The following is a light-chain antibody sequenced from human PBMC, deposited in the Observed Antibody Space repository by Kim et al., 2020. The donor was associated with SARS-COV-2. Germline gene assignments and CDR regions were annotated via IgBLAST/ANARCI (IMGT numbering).Light chain of an antibody. Sequence: QPVLTQSPSASASLGASVKLTCTLSSGHSRNAIAWYQQQPERGPRYLMKLNSDGSHTKGDGIPDRFSGSSSGAERYLTISSLQSEDEADYYCQTWDTGIHVFGGGTQLTVL. V-gene: IGLV4-69*01. J-gene: IGLJ3*02. CDR3: QTWDTGIHV. CDR2: LNSDGSH. CDR1: SGHSRNA.